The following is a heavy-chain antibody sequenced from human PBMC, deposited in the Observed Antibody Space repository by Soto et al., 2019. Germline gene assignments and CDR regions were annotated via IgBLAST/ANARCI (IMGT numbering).Heavy chain of an antibody. V-gene: IGHV1-2*02. CDR1: GYTFIAYY. CDR3: ANVLRTGSPTDY. Sequence: QVQLVQSGAEVKKPGASVKVSCKSFGYTFIAYYLHWVRQAPGQGLEWMGWINPNSGGTNYAQKFQGRVTMNRDTSISTAYMELSRLTADDTAVYYCANVLRTGSPTDYWGQGTLVTVSS. J-gene: IGHJ4*02. CDR2: INPNSGGT.